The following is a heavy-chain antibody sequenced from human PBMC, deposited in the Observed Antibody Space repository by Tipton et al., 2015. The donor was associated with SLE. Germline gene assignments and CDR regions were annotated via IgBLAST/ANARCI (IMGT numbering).Heavy chain of an antibody. J-gene: IGHJ6*02. D-gene: IGHD1-26*01. Sequence: TLSLTCSVSGASINSDYWSWIRQPPGKGLEWIGYISDSGTTKYNPSLKSRLTISVDTSKNQFSLNLSSVTAADTAVYYCARWGGIEAMGGHFYYYGMDVWGQGTVVTVSS. CDR2: ISDSGTT. V-gene: IGHV4-59*08. CDR1: GASINSDY. CDR3: ARWGGIEAMGGHFYYYGMDV.